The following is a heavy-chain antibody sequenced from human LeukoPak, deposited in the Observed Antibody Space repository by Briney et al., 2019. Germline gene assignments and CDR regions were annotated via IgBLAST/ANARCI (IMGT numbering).Heavy chain of an antibody. Sequence: AGSLRLSCAASGFTFSSNWMCWVGQAPRKGLQWVASIKQLGSQKYYVDSVKGRFTISRDNSKNPLYLQKITLRAEATAVYYCGKDEGDYDSSVYYWGQGTLVTVSS. V-gene: IGHV3-7*01. J-gene: IGHJ4*02. CDR3: GKDEGDYDSSVYY. D-gene: IGHD3-22*01. CDR2: IKQLGSQK. CDR1: GFTFSSNW.